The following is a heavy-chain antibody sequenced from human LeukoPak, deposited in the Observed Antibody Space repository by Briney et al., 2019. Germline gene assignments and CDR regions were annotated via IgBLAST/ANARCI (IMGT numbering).Heavy chain of an antibody. CDR1: GYTLTELS. Sequence: ASVKVSCKVSGYTLTELSMHWVRHAPGKGLEWMGGFEPEEGETIYAQKLQGRVNMTEDTSTDTAYMELSSLRSEDTAVYYCARDGEWELLQGYFDYWGQGTLVTVSS. CDR2: FEPEEGET. D-gene: IGHD1-26*01. J-gene: IGHJ4*02. V-gene: IGHV1-24*01. CDR3: ARDGEWELLQGYFDY.